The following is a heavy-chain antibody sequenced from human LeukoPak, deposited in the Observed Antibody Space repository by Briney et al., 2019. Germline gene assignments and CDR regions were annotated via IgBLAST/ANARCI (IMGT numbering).Heavy chain of an antibody. CDR2: IIPRFGTT. Sequence: SVKVSCKTSGNTFSFAVSWVRQAPGQGLEWMGRIIPRFGTTKNGQKFQGRVTIIADKSTSTSSMELSSLRSEDTAIYYCVRERGAAFDTYGFGTFDYWGQGTLVTVSS. V-gene: IGHV1-69*06. J-gene: IGHJ4*02. CDR3: VRERGAAFDTYGFGTFDY. CDR1: GNTFSFA. D-gene: IGHD3-16*01.